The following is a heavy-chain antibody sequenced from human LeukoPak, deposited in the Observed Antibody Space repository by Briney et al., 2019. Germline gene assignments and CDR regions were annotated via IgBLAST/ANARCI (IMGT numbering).Heavy chain of an antibody. J-gene: IGHJ4*02. V-gene: IGHV3-23*01. CDR1: GFTFSSYA. D-gene: IGHD2-15*01. Sequence: PGGSLRLSCAASGFTFSSYAMSWVRQAPGRGLEWASSISGSGGSTYYADSVKGRFTISRDNSKNTLYLQMNSLRAEDTAVYYCAKPLDCSGGSCYSYYFDYWGQGALVTVSS. CDR2: ISGSGGST. CDR3: AKPLDCSGGSCYSYYFDY.